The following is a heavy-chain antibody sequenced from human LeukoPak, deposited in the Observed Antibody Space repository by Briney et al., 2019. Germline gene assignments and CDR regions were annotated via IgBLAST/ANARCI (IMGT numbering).Heavy chain of an antibody. Sequence: PSQTLSLTCTVSSGSISSSNYYWSWIRQPAGKGLEWIGESHQTGSTNYNPSLKSRVTISVDKSKNQFSLDFNSVTAADTAIYYCATNGYYCIDVWGKGTTVTISS. CDR3: ATNGYYCIDV. J-gene: IGHJ6*03. V-gene: IGHV4-61*09. CDR1: SGSISSSNYY. CDR2: SHQTGST. D-gene: IGHD2-8*01.